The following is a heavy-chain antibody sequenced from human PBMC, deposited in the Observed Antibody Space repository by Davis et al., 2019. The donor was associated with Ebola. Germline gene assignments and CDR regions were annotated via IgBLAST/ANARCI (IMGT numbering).Heavy chain of an antibody. V-gene: IGHV1-18*01. J-gene: IGHJ5*02. CDR2: ISAYNGNT. CDR3: ARARRDIVVVPAARGGWFDP. CDR1: GYTFTSYG. Sequence: AASVKVSCKASGYTFTSYGISWVRQAPGQGLEGMGWISAYNGNTNYAQKLQGRVTMTTDTSTSTAYMELRSLRSDDTAVYYCARARRDIVVVPAARGGWFDPWGQGTLVTVSS. D-gene: IGHD2-2*01.